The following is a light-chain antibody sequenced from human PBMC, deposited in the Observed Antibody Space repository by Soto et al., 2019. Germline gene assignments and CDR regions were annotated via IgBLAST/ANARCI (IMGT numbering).Light chain of an antibody. J-gene: IGKJ2*01. V-gene: IGKV3-20*01. CDR2: GGS. Sequence: EIVLTQSPGPLSLSPGNRATLSCRASQSVSGSKLAWYQQRPGQAPRLHIYGGSSRATDIPARFSGSGSGTDYTLTISRLEPEDFALYYCHQYGNSPFTFVQGTKLEIK. CDR1: QSVSGSK. CDR3: HQYGNSPFT.